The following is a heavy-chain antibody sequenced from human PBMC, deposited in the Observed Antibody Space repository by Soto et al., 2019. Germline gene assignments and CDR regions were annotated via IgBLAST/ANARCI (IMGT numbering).Heavy chain of an antibody. CDR1: GGTFSSYA. V-gene: IGHV1-69*05. J-gene: IGHJ6*02. Sequence: GASVKVSCKASGGTFSSYAISWVRQAPGQGLEWMGGIIPIFGTANYAQKFQGRVTMTRNTSISTAYMELSSLRSEDTAVYYCASEAAAGTGYYYYGMDVWGQGTTVTVSS. CDR2: IIPIFGTA. CDR3: ASEAAAGTGYYYYGMDV. D-gene: IGHD6-13*01.